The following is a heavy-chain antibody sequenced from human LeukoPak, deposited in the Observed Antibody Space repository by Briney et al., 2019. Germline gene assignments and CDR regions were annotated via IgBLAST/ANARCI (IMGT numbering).Heavy chain of an antibody. CDR3: ARTVLPSYSGYSRHGAAYYGMDV. D-gene: IGHD5-12*01. CDR2: ISAYNGNT. V-gene: IGHV1-18*01. Sequence: APVKVSCKASGYTFTSYGISWVRQAPGQGLEWMGWISAYNGNTNYAQKLQGRVTMTTDTSTSTAYMELRSLRSDDTAVYYCARTVLPSYSGYSRHGAAYYGMDVWGQGTTVTVSS. CDR1: GYTFTSYG. J-gene: IGHJ6*02.